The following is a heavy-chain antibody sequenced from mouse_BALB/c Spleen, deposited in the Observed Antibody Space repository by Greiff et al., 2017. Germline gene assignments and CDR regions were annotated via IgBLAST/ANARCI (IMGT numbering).Heavy chain of an antibody. CDR2: IWGDGST. Sequence: QVQLQQSGPGLVAPSQSLSITCTVSGFSLTGYGVNWVRQPPGKGLEWLGMIWGDGSTDYNSALKSRLSISKDNSKSQVFLKMNSLQTDDTARYYCAREDYRYDEGHYYAMDYWGQGTSVTVSS. J-gene: IGHJ4*01. D-gene: IGHD2-14*01. CDR3: AREDYRYDEGHYYAMDY. CDR1: GFSLTGYG. V-gene: IGHV2-6-7*01.